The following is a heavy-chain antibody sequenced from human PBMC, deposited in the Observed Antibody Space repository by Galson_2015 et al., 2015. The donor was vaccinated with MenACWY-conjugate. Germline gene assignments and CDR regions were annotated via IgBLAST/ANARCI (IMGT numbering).Heavy chain of an antibody. D-gene: IGHD2-21*01. CDR3: AKIVRHPVGPYFDS. V-gene: IGHV3-53*01. J-gene: IGHJ4*02. CDR2: LYDDGTS. Sequence: SLRLSSAASGFSVTSHFMGWVRQAPGKGLEWVALLYDDGTSRYADSVKGRFTISRDTLRNSLSLQMHGLRAEDTAMYFCAKIVRHPVGPYFDSWGQGTLVLVSS. CDR1: GFSVTSHF.